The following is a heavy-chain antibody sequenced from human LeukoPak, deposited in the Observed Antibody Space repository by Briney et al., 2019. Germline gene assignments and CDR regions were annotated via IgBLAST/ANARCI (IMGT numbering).Heavy chain of an antibody. CDR1: GFTFSNYA. J-gene: IGHJ4*02. CDR3: AKDRFLVGGITFGS. Sequence: HPGGSLRLSCAASGFTFSNYAMTWVRQAPGKGLEWVSLISGSGFGTYYADSVKGRFTISRDNSKNTLYLQVNSLRADDTAVYYCAKDRFLVGGITFGSWGQGTLVTVSS. D-gene: IGHD1-26*01. V-gene: IGHV3-23*01. CDR2: ISGSGFGT.